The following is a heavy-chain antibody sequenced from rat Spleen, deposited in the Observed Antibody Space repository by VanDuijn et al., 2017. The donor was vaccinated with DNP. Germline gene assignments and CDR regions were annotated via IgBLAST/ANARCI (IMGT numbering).Heavy chain of an antibody. D-gene: IGHD1-11*01. Sequence: EVQLVESGGDLVQPGRSLKVSCVVSGFTFNNYWMTWIRQVPGKGLEWVASITTSGDSTSSPDSVKGRFTISRANAKNTLYLQMNSLRSEDTASYYCARGGRSYFDYWGQGVMVTVSS. V-gene: IGHV5-31*01. J-gene: IGHJ2*01. CDR3: ARGGRSYFDY. CDR1: GFTFNNYW. CDR2: ITTSGDST.